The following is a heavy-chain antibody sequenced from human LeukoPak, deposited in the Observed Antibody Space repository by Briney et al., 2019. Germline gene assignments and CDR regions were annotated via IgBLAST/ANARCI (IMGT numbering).Heavy chain of an antibody. Sequence: GGSLRLSCAASGFTFDDYGMSWVRQAPGKGLEWASGINWNGGSTGYADSVKGRFTISRDNAKNSLYLQMNSLRAEDTALYYCARASTTVTTGWFDPWGQGTLVTVSS. CDR1: GFTFDDYG. V-gene: IGHV3-20*04. D-gene: IGHD4-17*01. CDR2: INWNGGST. J-gene: IGHJ5*02. CDR3: ARASTTVTTGWFDP.